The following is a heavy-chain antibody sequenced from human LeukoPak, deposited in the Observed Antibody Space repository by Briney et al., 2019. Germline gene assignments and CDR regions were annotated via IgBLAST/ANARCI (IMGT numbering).Heavy chain of an antibody. J-gene: IGHJ4*02. CDR1: GYLFTNYY. CDR2: LNPSTGGT. V-gene: IGHV1-2*02. D-gene: IGHD1-1*01. CDR3: ARSERVKGIFDF. Sequence: ASVQVSFKASGYLFTNYYIHWVRPAPGQGPEWMGWLNPSTGGTDFAQKFQGRVTFTRDTSLTTAYMDLTSLSSDDTAVYYCARSERVKGIFDFWGQGTLVIVSS.